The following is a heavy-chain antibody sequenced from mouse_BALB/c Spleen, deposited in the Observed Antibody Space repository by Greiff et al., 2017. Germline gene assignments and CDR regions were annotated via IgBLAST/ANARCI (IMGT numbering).Heavy chain of an antibody. V-gene: IGHV1-15*01. CDR1: GYTFTDYE. D-gene: IGHD2-2*01. J-gene: IGHJ3*01. CDR2: INPGSGGT. CDR3: TKGCGYDVWFAY. Sequence: VQLQESGAELVRPGASVKLSCKASGYTFTDYEMPWVKQTPGHGLEWIGAINPGSGGTTYKQKFKGEATLTADKSSSTAYMELSSLTSEDSAVYYCTKGCGYDVWFAYWGQGTLVTVSA.